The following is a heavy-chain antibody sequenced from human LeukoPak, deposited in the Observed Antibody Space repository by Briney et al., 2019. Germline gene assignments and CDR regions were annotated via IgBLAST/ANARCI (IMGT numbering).Heavy chain of an antibody. CDR3: AKDLIAVAGPFDY. CDR2: ISGSGGRT. D-gene: IGHD6-19*01. CDR1: GFTLSSYA. Sequence: PAGGSLRLSCAASGFTLSSYAMSWVRQAPGKGLEWVSAISGSGGRTYYADSVKGRFTISRDNSKNTLYLQMNSLRAEDTAVYYCAKDLIAVAGPFDYWGQGTLVTVSS. J-gene: IGHJ4*02. V-gene: IGHV3-23*01.